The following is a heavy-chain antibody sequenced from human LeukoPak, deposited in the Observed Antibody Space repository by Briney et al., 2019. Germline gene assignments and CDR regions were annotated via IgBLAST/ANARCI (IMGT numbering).Heavy chain of an antibody. CDR3: ARGRGSRIFYYYYYMDV. J-gene: IGHJ6*03. CDR1: GYTFTSYD. D-gene: IGHD3-10*01. Sequence: ASVKVSCKASGYTFTSYDINWVRQATGQGLEWIGWMNPNSGNTGYAQKFQGRVTITRNTSISTAYMELSSLRSEDTAVYYCARGRGSRIFYYYYYMDVWGKGTTVTVSS. CDR2: MNPNSGNT. V-gene: IGHV1-8*03.